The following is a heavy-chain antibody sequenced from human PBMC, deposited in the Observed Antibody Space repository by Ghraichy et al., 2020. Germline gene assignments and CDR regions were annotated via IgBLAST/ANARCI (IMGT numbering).Heavy chain of an antibody. Sequence: SETLSLTCTVSSGSISSSAYYWGWIRQPPGKGLEWIGNIFSSGSTTYSPSLKSRVIMSGDTSKNQFSLRLNSVTAADTAVYYCARLLAASGNFDYWGQGTLVTVSS. D-gene: IGHD6-13*01. CDR3: ARLLAASGNFDY. J-gene: IGHJ4*02. CDR2: IFSSGST. CDR1: SGSISSSAYY. V-gene: IGHV4-39*07.